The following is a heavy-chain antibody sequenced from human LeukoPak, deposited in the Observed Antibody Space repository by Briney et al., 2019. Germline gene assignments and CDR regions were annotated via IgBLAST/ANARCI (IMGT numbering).Heavy chain of an antibody. CDR3: ARDHSSGWYRGAFDI. Sequence: SETLSLTCTVSGGSISSYYWSWIRQPPGKGLEWIGYIYYSGSTNYNPSLKSRVTISVGTSKNQFSLKLSSVTAADTAMYYCARDHSSGWYRGAFDIWGQGTRLTVSS. J-gene: IGHJ3*02. CDR1: GGSISSYY. D-gene: IGHD6-19*01. V-gene: IGHV4-59*01. CDR2: IYYSGST.